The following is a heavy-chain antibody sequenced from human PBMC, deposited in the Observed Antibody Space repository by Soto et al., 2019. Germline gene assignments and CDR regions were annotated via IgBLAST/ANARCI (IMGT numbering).Heavy chain of an antibody. D-gene: IGHD3-9*01. Sequence: ASVKVSCKASGYTFTSYYMHWVRQAPGQGLEWVGITNPSGGYTTYAQKFRGRVTMTRDTSTSTVYMELSSLRSEDTAVYYCARGGGTGYYYYGMDVWGHGTTVTVSS. CDR2: TNPSGGYT. CDR1: GYTFTSYY. CDR3: ARGGGTGYYYYGMDV. J-gene: IGHJ6*02. V-gene: IGHV1-46*01.